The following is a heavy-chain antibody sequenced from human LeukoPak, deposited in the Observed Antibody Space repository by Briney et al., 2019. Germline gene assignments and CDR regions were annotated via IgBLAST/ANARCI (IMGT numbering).Heavy chain of an antibody. J-gene: IGHJ3*02. CDR1: GGTFSSYA. Sequence: ASVKVSCKASGGTFSSYAISWVRQAPGQGLEWMGRIIPIFGTANYAQKFQGRVTITTDESTSTAYMGLSSLRSEDTAVYYCARGNRLVIGSEEIDIWGQGTMVTVSS. D-gene: IGHD3-10*01. V-gene: IGHV1-69*05. CDR3: ARGNRLVIGSEEIDI. CDR2: IIPIFGTA.